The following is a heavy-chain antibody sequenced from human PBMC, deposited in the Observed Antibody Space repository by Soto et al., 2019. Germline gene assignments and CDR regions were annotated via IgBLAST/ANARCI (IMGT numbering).Heavy chain of an antibody. Sequence: PSETLSLTCTVSGGSISSSSYYWGWIRQPPGKGLEWIGSIYYSGSTYYNPSLKSRVTISVDTSKNQFSLKLSSVTAADTAVYYWARQGYSYGGNGFDPWGQGTLVTGSS. CDR2: IYYSGST. CDR1: GGSISSSSYY. J-gene: IGHJ5*02. CDR3: ARQGYSYGGNGFDP. D-gene: IGHD5-18*01. V-gene: IGHV4-39*01.